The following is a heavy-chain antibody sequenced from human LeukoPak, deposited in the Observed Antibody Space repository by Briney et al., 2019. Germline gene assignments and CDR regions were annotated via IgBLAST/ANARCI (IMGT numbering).Heavy chain of an antibody. CDR1: GFTFSSYG. CDR3: ARDSKWWYGDYASHFDY. J-gene: IGHJ4*02. V-gene: IGHV3-33*01. Sequence: GGSLRLSCAASGFTFSSYGMHWVRQAPGKGLEWVAVIWYDGSNKYYADSVEGRFTISRDNSKNTLYLQMNSLRAEDTAVYYCARDSKWWYGDYASHFDYWGQGTLVTVSS. CDR2: IWYDGSNK. D-gene: IGHD4-17*01.